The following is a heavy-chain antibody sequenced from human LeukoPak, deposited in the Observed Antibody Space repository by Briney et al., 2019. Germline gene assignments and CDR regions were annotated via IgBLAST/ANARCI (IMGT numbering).Heavy chain of an antibody. J-gene: IGHJ3*02. CDR2: IKNSGST. V-gene: IGHV4-34*01. CDR1: GGSFSGYY. CDR3: AKDFSACGGDCYDAFDI. D-gene: IGHD2-21*02. Sequence: SETLSLTCAVYGGSFSGYYWSWIRQPPGKGLEWIGEIKNSGSTNYNPSLKSRVTISVDTSKNQFSLKLSSVTAADTAVYYCAKDFSACGGDCYDAFDIWGQGTMVTVSS.